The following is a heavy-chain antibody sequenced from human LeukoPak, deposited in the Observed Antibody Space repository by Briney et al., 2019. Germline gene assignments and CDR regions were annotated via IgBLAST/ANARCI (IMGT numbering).Heavy chain of an antibody. Sequence: SETLSLTCGVYGGSFSGNYWTWIRQPPGKGLEWIGYIYYSGSTNYNPSLKSRVTISVDTSKNQFSLKLSSVTAADTAVYYCAREYRYYYDSSGYFDYWGQGTLVTVSS. CDR2: IYYSGST. CDR3: AREYRYYYDSSGYFDY. J-gene: IGHJ4*02. V-gene: IGHV4-59*01. D-gene: IGHD3-22*01. CDR1: GGSFSGNY.